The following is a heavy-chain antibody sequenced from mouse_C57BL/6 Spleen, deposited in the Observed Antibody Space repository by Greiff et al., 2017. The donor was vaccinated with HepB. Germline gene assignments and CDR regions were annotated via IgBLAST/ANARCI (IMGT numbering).Heavy chain of an antibody. CDR1: GYTFTSYW. V-gene: IGHV1-53*01. D-gene: IGHD2-3*01. J-gene: IGHJ4*01. Sequence: QVQLQQPGTELVKPGASVKLSCKASGYTFTSYWMHWVKQRPGQGLEWIGNINPSNGGTNYNEKFKSKATLTVDKSSSTAYMQLSSLTSEDSAVYYWARSGGYYDWDYAMDYWGQGTSVTVSS. CDR3: ARSGGYYDWDYAMDY. CDR2: INPSNGGT.